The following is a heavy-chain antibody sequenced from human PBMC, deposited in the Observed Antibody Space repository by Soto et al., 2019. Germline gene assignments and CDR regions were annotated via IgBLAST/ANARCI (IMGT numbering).Heavy chain of an antibody. CDR3: AREGGLRFLNRPPYYYGMAV. J-gene: IGHJ6*02. Sequence: QVQLQESGPGLVKPSETLSLTCTVSGGSISSYYWSWIRQPPGKGLGWIGYIYYSGSTNYNPSLKSRVTISVDTSKNQFSLKLSSVTAADTAVYYCAREGGLRFLNRPPYYYGMAVWGQGTTVTVSS. CDR2: IYYSGST. V-gene: IGHV4-59*01. D-gene: IGHD3-3*01. CDR1: GGSISSYY.